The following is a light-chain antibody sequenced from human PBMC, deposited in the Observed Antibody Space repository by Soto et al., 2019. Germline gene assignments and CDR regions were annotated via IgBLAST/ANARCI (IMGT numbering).Light chain of an antibody. Sequence: EIIMTQSPGTLSVSPWERATLSCRAAQGVTTNFAWYQQKSGQSPRLLIYDFSNRATGVPARFSGSGSETDFTLTISGLRSEDSAVYFCQQYNNWPFSFGQGTRLEIK. V-gene: IGKV3-15*01. CDR1: QGVTTN. CDR2: DFS. CDR3: QQYNNWPFS. J-gene: IGKJ5*01.